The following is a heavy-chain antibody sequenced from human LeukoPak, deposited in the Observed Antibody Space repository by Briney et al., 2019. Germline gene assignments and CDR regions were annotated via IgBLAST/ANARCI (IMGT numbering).Heavy chain of an antibody. Sequence: GGSLRLSCAASGFTFSSYSMNWVRQAPGKGLEWVAFIRYDGSNKYYADSVKGRSTISRDNSKNTLYLQMNSLRAEDTAVYYCAKEGGGMIVMGSFDYWGQGTLVTVSS. CDR2: IRYDGSNK. CDR1: GFTFSSYS. V-gene: IGHV3-30*02. J-gene: IGHJ4*02. D-gene: IGHD3-22*01. CDR3: AKEGGGMIVMGSFDY.